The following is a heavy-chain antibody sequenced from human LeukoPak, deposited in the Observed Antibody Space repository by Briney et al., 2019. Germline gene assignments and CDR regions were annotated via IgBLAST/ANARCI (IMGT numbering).Heavy chain of an antibody. J-gene: IGHJ4*02. Sequence: ASVKVSCKASGYTFTKYAFSWVRQAPGQGLEWMGWISAYNGNTKYAQTFQGRVTMTTDTSTITAYMELRSLRSDDTAVYYCVRAVEQWLAFDYWGQGTLVTVSS. V-gene: IGHV1-18*01. CDR3: VRAVEQWLAFDY. D-gene: IGHD6-19*01. CDR2: ISAYNGNT. CDR1: GYTFTKYA.